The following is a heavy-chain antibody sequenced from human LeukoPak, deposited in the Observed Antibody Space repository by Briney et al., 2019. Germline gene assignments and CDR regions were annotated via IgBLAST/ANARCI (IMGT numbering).Heavy chain of an antibody. D-gene: IGHD3-9*01. J-gene: IGHJ2*01. V-gene: IGHV3-7*01. Sequence: GGSLRLSCAASGFTFSSYWMGWVRQAPGKGLEWVANVMQDGSEKYYVDSVKGRFTISRDNAKNSLYLQMNSLRAEDTAVYYCARGDHDYDILTGPRPNWYFDLWGRGTLVTVSS. CDR2: VMQDGSEK. CDR1: GFTFSSYW. CDR3: ARGDHDYDILTGPRPNWYFDL.